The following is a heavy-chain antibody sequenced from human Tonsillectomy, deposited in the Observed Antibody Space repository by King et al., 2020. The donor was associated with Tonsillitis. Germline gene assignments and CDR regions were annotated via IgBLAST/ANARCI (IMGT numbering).Heavy chain of an antibody. CDR2: ISAYNGNT. V-gene: IGHV1-18*04. J-gene: IGHJ6*02. CDR3: ARELLNEWLVVDGMDV. Sequence: VQLVQSGAEVKKPGASVKVSCKASGYTFTSYGISWVRQAPGQGLEWMGWISAYNGNTNYTQKLQGRVTMTTDTSTSTAYMELRSLRSDDTAVYYCARELLNEWLVVDGMDVWGQGTTVTVSS. D-gene: IGHD6-19*01. CDR1: GYTFTSYG.